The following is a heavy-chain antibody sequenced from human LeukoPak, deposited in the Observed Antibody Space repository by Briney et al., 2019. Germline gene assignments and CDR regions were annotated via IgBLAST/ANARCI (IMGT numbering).Heavy chain of an antibody. CDR2: IYSIGST. J-gene: IGHJ4*02. V-gene: IGHV4-59*01. D-gene: IGHD6-6*01. Sequence: SETLSLTCTVSGGPISSCYWSWIRQPPGKGLEWIGYIYSIGSTNYNPSLKSRVTISVDTSKNQFSLKLSSVTAADTAVYYCAALNIATRPWCFDYWGQGTLVTVSS. CDR1: GGPISSCY. CDR3: AALNIATRPWCFDY.